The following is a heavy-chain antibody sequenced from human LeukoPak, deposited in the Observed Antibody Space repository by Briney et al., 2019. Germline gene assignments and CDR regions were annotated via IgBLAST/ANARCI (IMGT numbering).Heavy chain of an antibody. D-gene: IGHD4-23*01. CDR2: INHSGST. CDR3: ARATVVTPNWFDP. J-gene: IGHJ5*02. V-gene: IGHV4-34*01. CDR1: GGSFSGYY. Sequence: PSETLSLTCAVYGGSFSGYYWSWIRQPPGKGLEWIGEINHSGSTNYNPSLKSRVTISVDTSKNQFSLKLSSVTAADTAVYYCARATVVTPNWFDPWGQGTLGTVSS.